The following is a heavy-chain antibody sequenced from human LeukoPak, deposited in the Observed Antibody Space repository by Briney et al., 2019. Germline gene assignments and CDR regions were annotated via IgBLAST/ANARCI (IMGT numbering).Heavy chain of an antibody. Sequence: GGSLRLSCAASGFTFSSYGMHWVRQAPGKGLEWVAVISYDGSNKYYADSVKGRFTISRDNSKNTLYLQMNSLRAEDTAVYYCAKSKSIPPDYGGNSEFDPWGQGTLVTVSS. V-gene: IGHV3-30*18. CDR3: AKSKSIPPDYGGNSEFDP. CDR1: GFTFSSYG. CDR2: ISYDGSNK. D-gene: IGHD4-23*01. J-gene: IGHJ5*02.